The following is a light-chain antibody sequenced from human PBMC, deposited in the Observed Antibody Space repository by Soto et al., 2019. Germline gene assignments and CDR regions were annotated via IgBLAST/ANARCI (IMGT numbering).Light chain of an antibody. CDR2: AAS. J-gene: IGKJ2*01. Sequence: DIQMTQSPSSLSASVGDRVTITCRASQSITTHLNWYQQRPGKAPKLLMYAASSLQSGVPSRFSGSGSGTDFTLTITSLQPEDFVTYYCQQSYSTPYTFGQGTKLEIK. CDR1: QSITTH. V-gene: IGKV1-39*01. CDR3: QQSYSTPYT.